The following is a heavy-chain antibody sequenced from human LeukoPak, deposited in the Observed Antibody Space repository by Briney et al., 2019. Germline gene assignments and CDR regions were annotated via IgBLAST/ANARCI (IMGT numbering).Heavy chain of an antibody. CDR2: INHSGST. J-gene: IGHJ4*02. CDR3: ASRYYYDSSGYYGSDY. D-gene: IGHD3-22*01. CDR1: GGSFSGYY. V-gene: IGHV4-34*01. Sequence: SETLSPTCAVYGGSFSGYYWSWIRQPPGKGLEWIGEINHSGSTNYNPSLKSRVTISVDTSKNQFSLKLSSVTAADTAVYYCASRYYYDSSGYYGSDYWGQGTLVTVSS.